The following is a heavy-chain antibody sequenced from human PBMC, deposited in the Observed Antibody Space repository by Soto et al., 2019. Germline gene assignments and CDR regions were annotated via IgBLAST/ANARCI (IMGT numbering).Heavy chain of an antibody. Sequence: ASVKVSCKASGYTFSGFGISWVRQAPGQGLEWMGWISPYNGDTKYTQKLQGRVTMTTDTSTGTAYMELRSLRSDDTAVYYCAREYCSGGNCYGVDYWGQGTLVTVSS. D-gene: IGHD2-15*01. V-gene: IGHV1-18*01. CDR2: ISPYNGDT. CDR1: GYTFSGFG. J-gene: IGHJ4*02. CDR3: AREYCSGGNCYGVDY.